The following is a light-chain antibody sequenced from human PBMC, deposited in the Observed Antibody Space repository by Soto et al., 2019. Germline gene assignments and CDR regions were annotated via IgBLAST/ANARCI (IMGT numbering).Light chain of an antibody. V-gene: IGLV1-36*01. J-gene: IGLJ2*01. CDR1: RSNIGNNA. CDR2: YDD. CDR3: AVWDDNLSGVV. Sequence: QSVLTQPPSVSEAPRQRVTISCSGSRSNIGNNAVNWYQQLPGKAPKLLIYYDDLLPSWVSDRFSGSKSGTSASLAISGLPSEDEADYYCAVWDDNLSGVVFGGGTKLTVL.